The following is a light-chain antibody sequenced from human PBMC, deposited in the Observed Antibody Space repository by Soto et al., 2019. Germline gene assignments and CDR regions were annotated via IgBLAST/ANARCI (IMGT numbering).Light chain of an antibody. Sequence: EIVLTQSPGTLSLSPGEGATLSCRASQSIGGNFLAWYQQRRGQAPRLLIHGASNRATGIPARFSGSGSGTEFTLTISSLQSEDFAVYYCQQYNNWPPITFGQGTRLEIK. CDR3: QQYNNWPPIT. J-gene: IGKJ5*01. CDR1: QSIGGNF. CDR2: GAS. V-gene: IGKV3D-15*01.